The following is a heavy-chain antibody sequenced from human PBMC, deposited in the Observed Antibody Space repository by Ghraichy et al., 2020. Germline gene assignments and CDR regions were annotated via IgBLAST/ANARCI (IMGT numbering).Heavy chain of an antibody. V-gene: IGHV3-23*01. CDR2: ISISGGST. CDR3: ATVPNSGGYRKLAPPRYHFDF. D-gene: IGHD1-26*01. J-gene: IGHJ4*02. Sequence: VSGISISGGSTYSADSVKGRFTISRDNSQNTLYLQMNSLRAEDTAVYYCATVPNSGGYRKLAPPRYHFDFWGQGTLVTVSS.